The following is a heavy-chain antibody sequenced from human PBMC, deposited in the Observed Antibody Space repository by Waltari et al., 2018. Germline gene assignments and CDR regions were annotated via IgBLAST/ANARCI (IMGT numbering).Heavy chain of an antibody. Sequence: QVQLVQSGAEVKKPGASVKVSCKASEYTFTGYYMHWVRQAPGQGLEWMGRINPNSGGTNYAQKFQGRVTMTRETSISTAYMELSRLRSDDTAVYYCARDDYGDPRGDYWGQGTLVTVSS. CDR3: ARDDYGDPRGDY. CDR1: EYTFTGYY. CDR2: INPNSGGT. V-gene: IGHV1-2*06. J-gene: IGHJ4*02. D-gene: IGHD4-17*01.